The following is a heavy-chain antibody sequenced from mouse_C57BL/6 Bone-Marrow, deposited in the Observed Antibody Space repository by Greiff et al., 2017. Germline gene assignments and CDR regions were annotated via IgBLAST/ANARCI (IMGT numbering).Heavy chain of an antibody. J-gene: IGHJ1*03. CDR2: IWSGGST. V-gene: IGHV2-2*01. CDR3: ARDYGSSYEYFDV. Sequence: QVQLQQSGPGLVQPSQSLSITCTVSGFSLTSYGVHWVRQSPGKGLEWLGVIWSGGSTDYNAAFISRLSISKDNSKSQVFFKMHSLQADDTAIYYCARDYGSSYEYFDVWGTGTTVTVSS. D-gene: IGHD1-1*01. CDR1: GFSLTSYG.